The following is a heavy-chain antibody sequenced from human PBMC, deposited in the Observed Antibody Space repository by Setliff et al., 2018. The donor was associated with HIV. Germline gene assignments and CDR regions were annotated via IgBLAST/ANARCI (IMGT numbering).Heavy chain of an antibody. J-gene: IGHJ5*02. D-gene: IGHD3-10*01. Sequence: ASVKVSCKASGYTFTSYPMHWVRQAPGQGLEWMGVINTSGGSAGYAEKFRGRVTMTRDTSTNTVYMDLRNLRSEDTAVYYCARDPFLWEVTPPWGQGTLVTVSS. CDR2: INTSGGSA. V-gene: IGHV1-46*01. CDR3: ARDPFLWEVTPP. CDR1: GYTFTSYP.